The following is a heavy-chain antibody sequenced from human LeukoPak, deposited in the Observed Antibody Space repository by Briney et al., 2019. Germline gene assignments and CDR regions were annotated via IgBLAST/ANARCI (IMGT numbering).Heavy chain of an antibody. Sequence: PSETLSLTCTVSGGSISSSSYYSGWLRQPPGKGLEWIGSIYYSGSTYYNPSLKSRVTISVDTSKNQFSLKLSSVTAADTAVYYCAVENYWGQGTLVTVSS. CDR3: AVENY. V-gene: IGHV4-39*01. J-gene: IGHJ4*02. CDR1: GGSISSSSYY. CDR2: IYYSGST. D-gene: IGHD1-1*01.